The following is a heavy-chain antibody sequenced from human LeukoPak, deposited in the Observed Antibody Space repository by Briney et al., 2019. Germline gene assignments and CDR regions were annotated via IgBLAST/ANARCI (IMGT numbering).Heavy chain of an antibody. CDR3: AGEGKSGYDYFDY. V-gene: IGHV3-74*01. CDR2: INSDGSST. J-gene: IGHJ4*02. D-gene: IGHD5-12*01. CDR1: GFTFSSYW. Sequence: PGGSLRLSCAASGFTFSSYWMHWVRQAPGKGLVWVSRINSDGSSTSYADSVKGRFTISRDNAKNTLYLQMNSLRAEDTAVYYCAGEGKSGYDYFDYWGQGTLVTVSS.